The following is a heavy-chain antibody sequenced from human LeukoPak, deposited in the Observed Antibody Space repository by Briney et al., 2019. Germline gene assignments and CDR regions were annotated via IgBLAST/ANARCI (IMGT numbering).Heavy chain of an antibody. CDR1: GFTFSSYS. Sequence: GGSLRLSCAASGFTFSSYSMNWVRQAPGKGLEWVSSISSSSSYIYYADSVKGRFTISRDNAKNSLYLQMNSLRAEDTAVYYCARDGYSTLVFDYWGQGTLVTVSS. CDR2: ISSSSSYI. CDR3: ARDGYSTLVFDY. V-gene: IGHV3-21*01. D-gene: IGHD6-13*01. J-gene: IGHJ4*02.